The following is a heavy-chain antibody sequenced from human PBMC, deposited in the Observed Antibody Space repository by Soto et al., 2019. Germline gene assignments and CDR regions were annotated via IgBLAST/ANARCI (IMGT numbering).Heavy chain of an antibody. CDR2: ISSSSSYI. D-gene: IGHD4-17*01. Sequence: GGSLRLSCAASGFTFSSYSMNWVRQAPGKGLEWVSSISSSSSYIYYADSVKGRFTISRDNAKNSLYLQMNSLRAEDTAVYYCARTSIRDYGDYGSDAFDIWGQGTMVTV. CDR1: GFTFSSYS. V-gene: IGHV3-21*01. J-gene: IGHJ3*02. CDR3: ARTSIRDYGDYGSDAFDI.